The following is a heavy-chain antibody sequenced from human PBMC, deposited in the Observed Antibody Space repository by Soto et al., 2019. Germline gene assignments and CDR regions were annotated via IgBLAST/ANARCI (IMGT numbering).Heavy chain of an antibody. CDR3: ARGVYYYGSGRYSKLDY. V-gene: IGHV3-21*01. CDR1: GFTFSSYS. D-gene: IGHD3-10*01. Sequence: EVQLVESGGGLVKPGGSLRLSCAASGFTFSSYSMNWVRQAPGKGLEWVSSISSSSSYIYYADSVKGRFTISRDNAKNSLYLQINSLRAENTAVYNCARGVYYYGSGRYSKLDYWGRGTLVTVSS. J-gene: IGHJ4*02. CDR2: ISSSSSYI.